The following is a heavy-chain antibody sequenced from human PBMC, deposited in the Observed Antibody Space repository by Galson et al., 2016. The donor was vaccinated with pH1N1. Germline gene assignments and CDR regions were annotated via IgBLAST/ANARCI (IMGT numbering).Heavy chain of an antibody. V-gene: IGHV3-7*03. Sequence: SLRLSCAASGLVYSDYWMTWVRLAPGKGLEWVGNINQHGSKINYGDSVKGRFTISRDNAKNSLFLQMTSLRADDSAVYYCARDRTYSESNTYYDLFDIWGQGTMVTVSS. CDR2: INQHGSKI. D-gene: IGHD3-16*01. J-gene: IGHJ3*02. CDR1: GLVYSDYW. CDR3: ARDRTYSESNTYYDLFDI.